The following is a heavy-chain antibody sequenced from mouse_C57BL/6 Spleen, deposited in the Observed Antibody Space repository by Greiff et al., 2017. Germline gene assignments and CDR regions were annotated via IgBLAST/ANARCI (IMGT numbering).Heavy chain of an antibody. J-gene: IGHJ2*01. Sequence: QVQLQQSGAELVRPGTSVKVSCKASGYAFTNYLIEWVKQRPGQGLEWIGVINPGSGGTNYNEQFKGKATLTAYKSSSTAYMHLSSLTSEDSAVXFCAKERFFDFDYWGQGTTLTVSS. CDR2: INPGSGGT. CDR1: GYAFTNYL. CDR3: AKERFFDFDY. V-gene: IGHV1-54*01.